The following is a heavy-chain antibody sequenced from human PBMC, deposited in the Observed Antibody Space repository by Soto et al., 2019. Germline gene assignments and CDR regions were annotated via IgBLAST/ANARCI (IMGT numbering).Heavy chain of an antibody. CDR3: ASDSYGSGSYEYYYGMDV. V-gene: IGHV4-30-4*01. D-gene: IGHD3-10*01. Sequence: PSETLSLTCTVSGGSISSGAYYWSWIRQPPGKGLEWIGYIYYSGSTYYNPSLKSRVTISVDTSKNQFSLKLSSVTAADTAVYYCASDSYGSGSYEYYYGMDVWGQGTTVTVSS. J-gene: IGHJ6*02. CDR2: IYYSGST. CDR1: GGSISSGAYY.